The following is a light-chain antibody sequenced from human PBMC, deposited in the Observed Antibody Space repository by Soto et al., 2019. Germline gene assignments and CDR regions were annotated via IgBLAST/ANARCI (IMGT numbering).Light chain of an antibody. CDR1: QSVSSN. J-gene: IGKJ4*01. CDR3: QQYNKWPLT. CDR2: GVS. V-gene: IGKV3-15*01. Sequence: EIVMTQSPATLSASPGERATLSCRASQSVSSNLAWYQQKPGQAPRLLIYGVSTRATGIPIRFSGSGSGTEFTLTISSLQSEVSADYCCQQYNKWPLTFGGGTEVEI.